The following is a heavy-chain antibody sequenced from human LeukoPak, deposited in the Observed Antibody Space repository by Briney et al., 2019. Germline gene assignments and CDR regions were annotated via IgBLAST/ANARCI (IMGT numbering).Heavy chain of an antibody. D-gene: IGHD1-20*01. CDR2: IYSGGST. CDR1: GFTVSSNY. V-gene: IGHV3-53*01. CDR3: VRDSLFNWNDGAFDI. J-gene: IGHJ3*02. Sequence: GGSLRLSCAASGFTVSSNYMSWVRQAPGKGLEWVSVIYSGGSTYYADSVKGRFTISRDNSKNTLYLQMNSLRAEDTAVYYCVRDSLFNWNDGAFDIWGQGTMVTVSS.